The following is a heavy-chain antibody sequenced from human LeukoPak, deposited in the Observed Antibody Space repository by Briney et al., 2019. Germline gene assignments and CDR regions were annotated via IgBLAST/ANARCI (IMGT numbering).Heavy chain of an antibody. Sequence: PGGSLRLSCAASGFTFSSYSMNWVRQAPGKGLEWVSYISSSSSTIYYADSVKGRFTISRDNAKNSLYLQMNSLRAADTAVYYCASMAERITIFWGFDPWGQGTLVTVSS. J-gene: IGHJ5*02. CDR3: ASMAERITIFWGFDP. CDR2: ISSSSSTI. V-gene: IGHV3-48*01. CDR1: GFTFSSYS. D-gene: IGHD3-9*01.